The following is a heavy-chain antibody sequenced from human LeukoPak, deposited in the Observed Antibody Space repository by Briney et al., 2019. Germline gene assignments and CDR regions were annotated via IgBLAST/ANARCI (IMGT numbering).Heavy chain of an antibody. CDR1: GGTFSSYA. J-gene: IGHJ4*02. V-gene: IGHV1-69*04. D-gene: IGHD2-2*01. CDR3: ARGRYQLLYLYY. CDR2: IIPILGIA. Sequence: SVKVSCKASGGTFSSYAISWVRQAPGQGLEWMGRIIPILGIANYAQKFQGRVTITADKSTSTAYMELSSLRSEDTAVYYCARGRYQLLYLYYWGQGTLVAVSS.